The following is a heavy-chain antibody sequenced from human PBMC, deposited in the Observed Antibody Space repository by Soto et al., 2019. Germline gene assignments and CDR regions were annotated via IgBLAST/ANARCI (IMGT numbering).Heavy chain of an antibody. D-gene: IGHD2-8*01. J-gene: IGHJ6*02. Sequence: GESLKISCKGSGYSFTSYWIAWVRQMPGKGLEWMGIIYPTNSDSKYSPSFQGQVTISADKSISTAYLQWSSLKASDTAVYYCARDWSRPYCTNGVCYGMDVWGQGTTVTAP. CDR2: IYPTNSDS. CDR1: GYSFTSYW. V-gene: IGHV5-51*01. CDR3: ARDWSRPYCTNGVCYGMDV.